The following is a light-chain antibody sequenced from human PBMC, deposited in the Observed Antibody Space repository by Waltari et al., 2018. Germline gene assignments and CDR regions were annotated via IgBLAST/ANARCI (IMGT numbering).Light chain of an antibody. J-gene: IGKJ1*01. V-gene: IGKV3-20*01. Sequence: EIVLTQSPGTLSLSPGERATLSCRTSQSVSRTLAWYQQKPGQAPRLLIYGASTRATGIPGRFSGGGSGTDFSLTISRLEAEDFAVYYCQHYVSLPATFGQGTKVEIK. CDR2: GAS. CDR3: QHYVSLPAT. CDR1: QSVSRT.